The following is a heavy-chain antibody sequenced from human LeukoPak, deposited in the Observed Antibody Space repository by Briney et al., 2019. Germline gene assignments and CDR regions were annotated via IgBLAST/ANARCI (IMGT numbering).Heavy chain of an antibody. CDR2: ISGGGYST. J-gene: IGHJ4*02. CDR1: GFTFRSYA. CDR3: AKVAYYELLTGSNFDN. V-gene: IGHV3-23*01. Sequence: GGSLRLSCAASGFTFRSYAMSWVRQAPGKGLEWVSGISGGGYSTYYADSVKGRFTTSRDNSKSTLYLQMSSLRAEDTAVSYCAKVAYYELLTGSNFDNWGQGTLVTVSA. D-gene: IGHD3-9*01.